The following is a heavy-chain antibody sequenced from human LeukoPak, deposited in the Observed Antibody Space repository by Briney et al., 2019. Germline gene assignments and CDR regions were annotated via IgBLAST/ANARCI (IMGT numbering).Heavy chain of an antibody. V-gene: IGHV1-69*04. CDR2: IIPILGIA. D-gene: IGHD5-24*01. CDR1: GGTFSSYA. Sequence: GASVKVSCKASGGTFSSYAISWVRQAPGQGLEWMGKIIPILGIANYAQKFQGRVTITADKSTSTAYMELSSLRSEDTAVYYCASLVEMATIGGIWGQGTLVTVSS. J-gene: IGHJ4*02. CDR3: ASLVEMATIGGI.